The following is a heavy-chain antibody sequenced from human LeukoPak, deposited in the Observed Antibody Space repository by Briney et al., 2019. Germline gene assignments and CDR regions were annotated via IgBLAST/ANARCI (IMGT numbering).Heavy chain of an antibody. CDR3: ARHPPVGQSIHWTHHDF. Sequence: MPSETLSLTCTVSGGSVSTNYYYWGWLRQPPGKGLEWIVLISYNGRTNYNPSLKSRVTISVDTSTNHFSLNLTSVSAADTAVYYCARHPPVGQSIHWTHHDFWGQGSLVIVSS. CDR1: GGSVSTNYYY. D-gene: IGHD3/OR15-3a*01. V-gene: IGHV4-39*01. J-gene: IGHJ4*02. CDR2: ISYNGRT.